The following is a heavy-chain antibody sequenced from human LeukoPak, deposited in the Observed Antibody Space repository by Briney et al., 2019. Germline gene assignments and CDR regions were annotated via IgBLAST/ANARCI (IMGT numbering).Heavy chain of an antibody. CDR1: GYTFTGYY. CDR3: ARGDIVVVPAAIGVDY. D-gene: IGHD2-2*01. Sequence: ASVKVSCKASGYTFTGYYMHWVRQAPGQGLEWMGWINPNSGGTNYAQKFQGRVTMTRDTSISTAYMELSRLRSDDTAVYYCARGDIVVVPAAIGVDYWGQGTLVTVSS. V-gene: IGHV1-2*02. CDR2: INPNSGGT. J-gene: IGHJ4*02.